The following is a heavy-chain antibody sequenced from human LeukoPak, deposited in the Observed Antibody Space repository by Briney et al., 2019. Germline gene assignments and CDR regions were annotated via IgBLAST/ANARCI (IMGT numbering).Heavy chain of an antibody. J-gene: IGHJ5*02. CDR2: INPSGGST. CDR3: ARDWGSSWYSANNWFDP. D-gene: IGHD6-13*01. CDR1: GYTFTSYY. V-gene: IGHV1-46*01. Sequence: ASVKVSCKASGYTFTSYYMHWVRQAPGQGLEWMGIINPSGGSTSYAQKFQGRVTMTRGTSTSTVYMELSSLRSEDTAVYYCARDWGSSWYSANNWFDPWGQGTLVTVSS.